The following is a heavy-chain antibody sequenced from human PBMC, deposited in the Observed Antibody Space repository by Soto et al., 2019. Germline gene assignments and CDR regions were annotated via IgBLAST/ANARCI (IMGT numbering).Heavy chain of an antibody. CDR3: ARHSEDTVTTDF. V-gene: IGHV5-51*01. CDR2: IYPGDSEI. CDR1: GYSFTSYW. J-gene: IGHJ4*02. Sequence: PGESLKISCKASGYSFTSYWIGWVRQVPGEGLEWMGIIYPGDSEIRYNPSFQGQVTISADKSITTAYLQWSRLAASDTAMYYCARHSEDTVTTDFWGQGTLVTVSS. D-gene: IGHD4-17*01.